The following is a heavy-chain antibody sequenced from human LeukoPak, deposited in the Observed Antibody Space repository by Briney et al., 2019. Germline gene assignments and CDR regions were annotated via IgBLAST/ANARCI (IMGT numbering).Heavy chain of an antibody. V-gene: IGHV4-39*07. CDR2: IFYSGTT. Sequence: PSETLSLTCTVSGGSISSDDYWWGWIRQPPGRGLEWIGTIFYSGTTYYNPSLKSRVTISVDTSKNQFSLKLSSVTAADTAVYYCARPTSIDSSSWYYFDYWGQGTLVTVSS. CDR3: ARPTSIDSSSWYYFDY. D-gene: IGHD6-13*01. CDR1: GGSISSDDYW. J-gene: IGHJ4*02.